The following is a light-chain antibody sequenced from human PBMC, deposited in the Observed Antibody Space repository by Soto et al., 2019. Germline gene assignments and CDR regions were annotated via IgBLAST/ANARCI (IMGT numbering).Light chain of an antibody. J-gene: IGKJ1*01. CDR3: QHYGYPQWT. CDR2: GAS. V-gene: IGKV3-20*01. CDR1: QSVNNNY. Sequence: EIVLTQSPGTVSLSPGERATLACRASQSVNNNYLAWYQQKPGQAPRLLVYGASSRATGIPDRFSGSGSGTDFTLTISRLEPEDFAVYYCQHYGYPQWTFGQGTKVEIK.